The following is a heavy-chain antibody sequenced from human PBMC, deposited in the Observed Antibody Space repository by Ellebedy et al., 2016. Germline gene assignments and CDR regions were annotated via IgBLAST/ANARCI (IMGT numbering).Heavy chain of an antibody. J-gene: IGHJ4*02. V-gene: IGHV3-30*03. CDR3: ARAVDGGRYYFYFDY. CDR1: GFTFSTSD. D-gene: IGHD1-26*01. Sequence: GESLKISCAASGFTFSTSDIHWVRQAPGKGLEWVAHITPDGSRKYYADSVKGRFTISRDNAKNTLYLQMNSLRAEDTAVYYCARAVDGGRYYFYFDYWGQGTLVTVSS. CDR2: ITPDGSRK.